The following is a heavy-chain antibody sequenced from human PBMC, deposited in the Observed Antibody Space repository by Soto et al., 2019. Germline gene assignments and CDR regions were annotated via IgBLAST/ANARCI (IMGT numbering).Heavy chain of an antibody. Sequence: QVQLVQSGAEVKKPGSSVKVSCKASGGTFRSYAISWVRQAPGQGLEWMGGIIPIFGTANYSQKFQGRVTITADDSTSTAYMELRSLRSEDTAVYCCAATGITGTSGYYVDYWGQGTLVTVSS. CDR2: IIPIFGTA. CDR1: GGTFRSYA. D-gene: IGHD1-20*01. CDR3: AATGITGTSGYYVDY. J-gene: IGHJ4*02. V-gene: IGHV1-69*01.